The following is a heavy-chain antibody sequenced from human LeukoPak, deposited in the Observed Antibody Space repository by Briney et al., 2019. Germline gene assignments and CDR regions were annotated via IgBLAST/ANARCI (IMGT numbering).Heavy chain of an antibody. J-gene: IGHJ4*02. V-gene: IGHV3-9*01. CDR3: AKDKEILWFGELLN. D-gene: IGHD3-10*01. CDR2: ICWNSGSI. Sequence: SLRLSCAASGFTFDDYAMHWVRHAPGKGLEWVSGICWNSGSIGYADSVKGRFTISRDNAKNSLYLQMNSLRAEDTALYYCAKDKEILWFGELLNWGQGTLVTVSS. CDR1: GFTFDDYA.